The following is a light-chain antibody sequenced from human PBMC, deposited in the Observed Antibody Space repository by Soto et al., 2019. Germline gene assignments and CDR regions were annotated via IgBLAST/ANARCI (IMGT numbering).Light chain of an antibody. CDR1: QQFTSY. Sequence: DIQMTQSPPSLSASVGDRVTINCRASQQFTSYVKWYQQKDGKAPKLLISDGSTLQTGVPPRFSGTGSGTDFPLTVNGLQPEDFATYDCQQSYGTPPTFSQGTTVEVK. CDR2: DGS. J-gene: IGKJ1*01. CDR3: QQSYGTPPT. V-gene: IGKV1-39*01.